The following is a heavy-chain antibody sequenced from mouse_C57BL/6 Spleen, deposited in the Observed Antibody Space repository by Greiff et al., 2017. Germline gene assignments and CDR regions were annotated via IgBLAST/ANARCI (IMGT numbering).Heavy chain of an antibody. CDR3: ARGDYDGAMDY. J-gene: IGHJ4*01. CDR2: IYPGSGNT. D-gene: IGHD2-4*01. V-gene: IGHV1-76*01. CDR1: GYTFTDYY. Sequence: VKLQESGAELVRPGASVKLSCKASGYTFTDYYINWVKQRPGQGLEWIARIYPGSGNTYYNEKFKGKATLTAEKSSSTAYMQLSSLTSEDSAVYFCARGDYDGAMDYWGQGTSVTVSS.